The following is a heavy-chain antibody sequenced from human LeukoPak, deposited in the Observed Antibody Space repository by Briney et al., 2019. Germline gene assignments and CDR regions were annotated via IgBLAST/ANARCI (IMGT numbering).Heavy chain of an antibody. CDR2: IYYSGST. CDR3: ARGNWHYLKI. J-gene: IGHJ3*01. Sequence: SETLSLTCTVSGGSISSSSYYWGWIRQPPGKGLEWIGSIYYSGSTYYNPSLKSRVTISVDTSKNQFSLKLSSVTAADTAVYYCARGNWHYLKIWGRGTMVTVSS. D-gene: IGHD1-7*01. CDR1: GGSISSSSYY. V-gene: IGHV4-39*01.